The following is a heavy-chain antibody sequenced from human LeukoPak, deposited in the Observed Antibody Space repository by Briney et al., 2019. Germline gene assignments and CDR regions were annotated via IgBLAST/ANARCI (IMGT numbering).Heavy chain of an antibody. CDR1: GGSISSSSYY. Sequence: SETLSLTCTVSGGSISSSSYYWGWIRQPPGKGLEWIGSIYYSGSTYYNPSLKSRVTISVDTSKNQFSLKLSSVTAADTAVYYCARDSLVGDWFDPWGQGILVTVSS. J-gene: IGHJ5*02. V-gene: IGHV4-39*02. D-gene: IGHD2-15*01. CDR3: ARDSLVGDWFDP. CDR2: IYYSGST.